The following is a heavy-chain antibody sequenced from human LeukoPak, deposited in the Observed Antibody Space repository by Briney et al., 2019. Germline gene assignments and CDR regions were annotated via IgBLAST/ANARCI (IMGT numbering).Heavy chain of an antibody. J-gene: IGHJ4*02. D-gene: IGHD3-16*01. CDR1: GFTFSAYS. V-gene: IGHV3-48*01. Sequence: PGGSLRLSCAATGFTFSAYSMNWVRQAPGKGLEWVSYIGVSTSVTYYADSVKGRFTMSRDNAESSLYLQMNSLTAEDTAVYYCARDANDYASPPDYWGQGTLVTVSS. CDR2: IGVSTSVT. CDR3: ARDANDYASPPDY.